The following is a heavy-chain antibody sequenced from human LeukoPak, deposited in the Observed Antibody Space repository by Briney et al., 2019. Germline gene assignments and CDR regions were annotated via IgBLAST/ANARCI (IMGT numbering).Heavy chain of an antibody. CDR1: GRSFTSYW. Sequence: GGALQISFQGAGRSFTSYWIGWVGAMPGKEREGMLSIYPADSDTTYLPSFQRQLTISAHKSIISAYLQWSSLKASRTSMYHCARAYCGGDCYIDYWGQGPLVTVSS. D-gene: IGHD2-21*02. CDR2: IYPADSDT. V-gene: IGHV5-51*01. J-gene: IGHJ4*02. CDR3: ARAYCGGDCYIDY.